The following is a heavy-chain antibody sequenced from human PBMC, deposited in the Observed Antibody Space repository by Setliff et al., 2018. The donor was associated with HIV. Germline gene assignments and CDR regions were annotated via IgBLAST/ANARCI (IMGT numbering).Heavy chain of an antibody. CDR1: GNTFSSYG. Sequence: GASVKVSCKASGNTFSSYGISWVRQAPGQGLEWMGWISAYNGNTNYAQKLQGRVTMTTDTSTSTAYMELRSLRSDDTAVYYCASWHGGQEAFEIWGQGTKVTVSS. D-gene: IGHD3-16*01. CDR3: ASWHGGQEAFEI. CDR2: ISAYNGNT. V-gene: IGHV1-18*01. J-gene: IGHJ3*02.